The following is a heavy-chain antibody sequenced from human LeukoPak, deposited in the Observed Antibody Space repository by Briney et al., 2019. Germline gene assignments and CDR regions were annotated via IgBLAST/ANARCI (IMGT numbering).Heavy chain of an antibody. D-gene: IGHD2-8*01. V-gene: IGHV4-4*07. J-gene: IGHJ5*01. CDR3: ARDRCEGYCTSFDS. CDR1: GGSISNYY. Sequence: SETLSPTCTVSGGSISNYYWSWIRQPAGKGLEWIGRIHSSGSTNYNPSLKSRVTISVDKSKNQFSLRLSSVIAADTAVYFCARDRCEGYCTSFDSWGQGTLVTVSS. CDR2: IHSSGST.